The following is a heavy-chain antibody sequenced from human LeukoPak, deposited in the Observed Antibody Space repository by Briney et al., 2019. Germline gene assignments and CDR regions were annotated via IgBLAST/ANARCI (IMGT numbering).Heavy chain of an antibody. CDR2: IYSDNT. CDR3: ARRAGAYSHPYDY. J-gene: IGHJ4*02. CDR1: GFTVSSNS. D-gene: IGHD4/OR15-4a*01. V-gene: IGHV3-53*01. Sequence: AGGSLRLSCTVSGFTVSSNSMSWVRQAPGEGLEWVSFIYSDNTHYSDSVKGRFNISRDNSKNTLYLQMNSLRAEDTAVYYCARRAGAYSHPYDYWGQGTLVTVSS.